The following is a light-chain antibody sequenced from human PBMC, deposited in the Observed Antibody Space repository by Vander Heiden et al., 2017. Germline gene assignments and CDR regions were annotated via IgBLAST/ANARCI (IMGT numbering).Light chain of an antibody. CDR1: QGISSD. J-gene: IGKJ4*01. CDR2: AAS. CDR3: QQVNSYPIT. Sequence: DIQLTQSPSFLSASVGDRVTITCRARQGISSDLAWYQQKPGKAPNLLIYAASTLQSGVPSSFSGSGSGTEFTLTISSLQPEDFATYYCQQVNSYPITFGGGTKVEIK. V-gene: IGKV1-9*01.